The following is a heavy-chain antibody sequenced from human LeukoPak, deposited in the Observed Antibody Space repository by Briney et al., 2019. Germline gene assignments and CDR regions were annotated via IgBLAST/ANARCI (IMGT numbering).Heavy chain of an antibody. CDR2: ISAYNGNT. CDR3: AAYYDSSGYDAFDI. D-gene: IGHD3-22*01. CDR1: GYTFTSYG. J-gene: IGHJ3*02. Sequence: ASVKVSCKASGYTFTSYGIGWVRQAPGRGLEWMGWISAYNGNTNYAQKLQGRVTMTTDTSTSTAYMELRSLRSDDTAVYYCAAYYDSSGYDAFDIWGQGTMVTVSS. V-gene: IGHV1-18*01.